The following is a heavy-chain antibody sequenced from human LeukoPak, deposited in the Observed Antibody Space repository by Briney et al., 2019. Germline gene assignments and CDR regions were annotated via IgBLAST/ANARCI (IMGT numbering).Heavy chain of an antibody. Sequence: ASVKVSCKASGYTFTTYDINWVRQATGQGLEWMGWRSAYNGNTKYAQTLQGRVTMTTDTSTSTAYMELRSLRSDDTAVYYCARDHSSSCQLFDYWGQGTLVTVSS. CDR2: RSAYNGNT. D-gene: IGHD6-13*01. V-gene: IGHV1-18*01. CDR3: ARDHSSSCQLFDY. CDR1: GYTFTTYD. J-gene: IGHJ4*02.